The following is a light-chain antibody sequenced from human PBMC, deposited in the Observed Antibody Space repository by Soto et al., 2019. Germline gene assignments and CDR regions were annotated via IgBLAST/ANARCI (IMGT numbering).Light chain of an antibody. Sequence: DIVITQSPDSLAESLSERATINGKSSQRVLYSSNTKNYLAWYQQKPGQPPKLLIYWESTRESGVPDRFSGSGSGTDFTHTISSLQAEDVAVYYCQQYYSTLPYTFGQGTKLQIK. CDR2: WES. V-gene: IGKV4-1*01. J-gene: IGKJ2*01. CDR1: QRVLYSSNTKNY. CDR3: QQYYSTLPYT.